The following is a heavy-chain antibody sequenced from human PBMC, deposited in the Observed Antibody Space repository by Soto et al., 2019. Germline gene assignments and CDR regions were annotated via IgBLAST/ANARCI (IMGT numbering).Heavy chain of an antibody. V-gene: IGHV3-7*01. CDR3: ARNPWGVAGTDY. J-gene: IGHJ4*02. CDR2: IKPGGSEK. CDR1: GFTFSTFW. D-gene: IGHD6-19*01. Sequence: GGSLRLSCAASGFTFSTFWMSWVRQAPGKGLEWVANIKPGGSEKYYVDSVKGRFTISRDDANKSLYLQMNSLRVEDTAMYYCARNPWGVAGTDYWGQGTLVTVPQ.